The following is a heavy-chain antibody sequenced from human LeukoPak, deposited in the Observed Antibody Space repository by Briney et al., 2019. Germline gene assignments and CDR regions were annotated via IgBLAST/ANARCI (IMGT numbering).Heavy chain of an antibody. CDR3: ARDRGETDRFLGY. Sequence: SGGSLRLSCAASGFTFSSYSMNWVRQAPGKGLEWVSSISSSSSYIYYADSVKGRFTISRDNAKNSLYLQMNSLRAEDTAVYYCARDRGETDRFLGYWGQGTLVTVSS. V-gene: IGHV3-21*01. D-gene: IGHD3-10*01. CDR1: GFTFSSYS. J-gene: IGHJ4*02. CDR2: ISSSSSYI.